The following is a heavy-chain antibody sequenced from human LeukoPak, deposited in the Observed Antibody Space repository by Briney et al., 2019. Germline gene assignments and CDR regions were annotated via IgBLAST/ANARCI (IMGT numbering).Heavy chain of an antibody. V-gene: IGHV1-8*01. Sequence: ASVKVSCKASGYTFTSYDINRVRQATGQGLEWMGWMNPNSGNTGYAQKFQDRVTMTRNTSISTAYMELSSLRSEDTAVYYCARGRRDSRQFDYWGQGTLVTVSS. J-gene: IGHJ4*02. D-gene: IGHD3-10*01. CDR1: GYTFTSYD. CDR2: MNPNSGNT. CDR3: ARGRRDSRQFDY.